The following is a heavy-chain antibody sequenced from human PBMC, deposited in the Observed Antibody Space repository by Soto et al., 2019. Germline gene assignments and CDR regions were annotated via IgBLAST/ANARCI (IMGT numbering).Heavy chain of an antibody. CDR1: GGSISSGDYY. V-gene: IGHV4-30-4*01. CDR2: IYYSGST. J-gene: IGHJ4*02. D-gene: IGHD3-10*01. CDR3: ARVCWPYYYGSGSYYYFDY. Sequence: TQSLTCTVSGGSISSGDYYWSWIRQPPGKRLEWIGYIYYSGSTYYNPSLKSRVTISVDTSKNQFSLKLSSVTAADTAVYYCARVCWPYYYGSGSYYYFDYWGQGTLVTVSS.